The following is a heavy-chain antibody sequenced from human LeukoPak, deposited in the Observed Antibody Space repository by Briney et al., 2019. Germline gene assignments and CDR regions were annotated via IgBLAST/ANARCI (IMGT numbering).Heavy chain of an antibody. D-gene: IGHD3-10*01. CDR2: IYYSGST. CDR1: GGSISSYY. V-gene: IGHV4-59*01. J-gene: IGHJ3*02. CDR3: ARERHGGLDI. Sequence: SETLSLTCTVSGGSISSYYWSWIRQPPGKGLEWIGNIYYSGSTNYNPSLKSRVTISVDTSKNQFSLKLSSVTAADTAVYYCARERHGGLDIWGQGTMVTVSS.